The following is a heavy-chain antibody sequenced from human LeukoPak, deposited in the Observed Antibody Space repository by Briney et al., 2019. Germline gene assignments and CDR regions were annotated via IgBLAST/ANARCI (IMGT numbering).Heavy chain of an antibody. Sequence: PGGSLRLSCAASGFTFDHFGMTWVRQAPGKGLEWVSSINWNGGNTNYADSVEGRFTISRDNAENSLYLQMNSLRAEDTAVYYCAKVGGVGESYYYYYYMDVWGKGTTVTVSS. CDR3: AKVGGVGESYYYYYYMDV. CDR2: INWNGGNT. J-gene: IGHJ6*03. D-gene: IGHD3-10*01. CDR1: GFTFDHFG. V-gene: IGHV3-20*04.